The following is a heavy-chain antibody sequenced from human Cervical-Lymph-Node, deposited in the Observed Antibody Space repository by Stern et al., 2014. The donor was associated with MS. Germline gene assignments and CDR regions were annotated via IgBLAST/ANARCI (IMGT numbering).Heavy chain of an antibody. CDR1: GDTFSTFS. CDR3: TRHQEGIADH. J-gene: IGHJ5*02. D-gene: IGHD2-21*01. V-gene: IGHV1-69*01. Sequence: QVQLVQSGAEVKKPGSSVKVSCKASGDTFSTFSIAWVRPAPGQGLEWVGGIIVLFGTENYAQKFQGRVTFTADVSTSTVYMEMRSLRSDDTAVYYCTRHQEGIADHWGQGTLVTVSS. CDR2: IIVLFGTE.